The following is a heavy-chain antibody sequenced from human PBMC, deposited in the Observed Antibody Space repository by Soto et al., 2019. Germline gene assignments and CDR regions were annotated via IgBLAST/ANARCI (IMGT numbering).Heavy chain of an antibody. J-gene: IGHJ6*02. V-gene: IGHV3-30*18. CDR2: ISNDGTNT. CDR3: AKVVRADTTSSNFYYYSALDD. D-gene: IGHD6-6*01. CDR1: GFPFSTYG. Sequence: VQMVESGGGVVQPGRSLRLSCAASGFPFSTYGMHWVRQTPGKGLEWMAVISNDGTNTYYADSVKGRFTISRDNSKDTLFLQMNSLRGEDSAVYYCAKVVRADTTSSNFYYYSALDDWGQGTTVTVSS.